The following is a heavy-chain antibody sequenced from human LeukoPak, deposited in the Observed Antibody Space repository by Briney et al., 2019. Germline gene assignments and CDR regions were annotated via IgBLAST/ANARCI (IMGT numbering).Heavy chain of an antibody. J-gene: IGHJ5*02. CDR2: INPNSGGT. D-gene: IGHD3-9*01. V-gene: IGHV1-2*02. CDR1: GYTFAGYY. CDR3: ARAHNYDILTGSRNWFDP. Sequence: ASVKVSCKASGYTFAGYYMHWVRQAPGQGLEWMGWINPNSGGTNYAQRFQGRVTMTRDTSISTAYMELSRLRSDDTAVYYCARAHNYDILTGSRNWFDPWGQGALVTVSS.